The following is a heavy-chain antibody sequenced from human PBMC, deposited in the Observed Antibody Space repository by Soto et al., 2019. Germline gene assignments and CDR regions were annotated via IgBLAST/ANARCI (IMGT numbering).Heavy chain of an antibody. Sequence: QITLKESGPTLVKPTQPLTLTCTFSGFSLSTSGVGVGWIRQPPGMPLEWLALIYWDDDKRYSPSLKGRLTITKDTSKNQVIHTMTNMDPVDTATYYCTQRFGMAGNSWLPGSWGQGILVAVSS. CDR3: TQRFGMAGNSWLPGS. CDR1: GFSLSTSGVG. D-gene: IGHD5-12*01. J-gene: IGHJ5*02. CDR2: IYWDDDK. V-gene: IGHV2-5*02.